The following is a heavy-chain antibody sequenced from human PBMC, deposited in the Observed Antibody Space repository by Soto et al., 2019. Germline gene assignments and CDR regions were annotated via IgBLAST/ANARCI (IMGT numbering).Heavy chain of an antibody. Sequence: QVQLVESGGGVAQPGRSLRLSCAASGFSFSISPMHWVRQAPGKGPEWVALISYDGTNKFYADSVKGRFTISRDNSKNTLYLQVDSLRPEDAAVYYCARDPKTSGGQHWAFNYFDSWGQGTLVTVSS. CDR1: GFSFSISP. CDR3: ARDPKTSGGQHWAFNYFDS. J-gene: IGHJ4*02. V-gene: IGHV3-30-3*01. CDR2: ISYDGTNK. D-gene: IGHD7-27*01.